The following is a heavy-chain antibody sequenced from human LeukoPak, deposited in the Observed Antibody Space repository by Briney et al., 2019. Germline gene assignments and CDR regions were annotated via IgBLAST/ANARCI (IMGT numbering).Heavy chain of an antibody. CDR1: GYSFTSYW. V-gene: IGHV5-51*01. Sequence: GESLKISCKGSGYSFTSYWIGWVRQMPGKGLEWMGIIYPGDSDTRYSPSFQGQVTISADKSINTAYLQWSSLKASDTAMYYCARRYGYCSSTSCYDAFDIWGQGTMVTVSS. CDR2: IYPGDSDT. J-gene: IGHJ3*02. CDR3: ARRYGYCSSTSCYDAFDI. D-gene: IGHD2-2*03.